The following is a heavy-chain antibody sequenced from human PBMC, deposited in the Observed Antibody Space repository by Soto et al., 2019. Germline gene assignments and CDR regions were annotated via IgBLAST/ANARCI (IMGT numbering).Heavy chain of an antibody. Sequence: PSETLSLTCTVSGASISGFYWSWIRKSAGKGLEWIGRIYATGTTDYNPSLKSRVMMSVDTSKKQFSLKLRSVTAAATAVYYCVRYGTKTLRDWFDPWGQGISVTVSS. V-gene: IGHV4-4*07. D-gene: IGHD1-1*01. CDR2: IYATGTT. CDR3: VRYGTKTLRDWFDP. J-gene: IGHJ5*02. CDR1: GASISGFY.